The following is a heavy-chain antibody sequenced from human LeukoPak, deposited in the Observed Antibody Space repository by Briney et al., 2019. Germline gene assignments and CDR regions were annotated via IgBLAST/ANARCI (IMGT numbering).Heavy chain of an antibody. D-gene: IGHD2-2*02. J-gene: IGHJ4*02. Sequence: GGSLRLSCAASGFSFSSYSMNWVRQAPGKGLEWVSYISSRSSTIYYADSVKGRFTFSRDNAKNSLYLQMNSLRAEDTAVYYCARDSGYCSTTSCYKRGYFDYWGQGTLVTVSS. CDR3: ARDSGYCSTTSCYKRGYFDY. CDR1: GFSFSSYS. V-gene: IGHV3-48*01. CDR2: ISSRSSTI.